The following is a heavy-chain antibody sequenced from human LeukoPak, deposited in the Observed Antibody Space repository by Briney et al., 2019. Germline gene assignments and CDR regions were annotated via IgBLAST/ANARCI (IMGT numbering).Heavy chain of an antibody. CDR3: ARDSGESNRKKTVTTDDVVVSYFDY. CDR2: IYTSGST. J-gene: IGHJ4*02. CDR1: GGSISSGSYY. V-gene: IGHV4-61*02. D-gene: IGHD4-17*01. Sequence: PSETLSLTCTVSGGSISSGSYYWSWIRQPAGKGLEWIGRIYTSGSTNYNPSLKSRVTISVDTSKNQFSLKLSSVTAADTAVYYCARDSGESNRKKTVTTDDVVVSYFDYWGQGTLVTVSS.